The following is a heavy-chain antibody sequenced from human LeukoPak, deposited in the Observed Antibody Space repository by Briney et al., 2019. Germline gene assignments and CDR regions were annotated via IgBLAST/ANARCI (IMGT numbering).Heavy chain of an antibody. Sequence: WVSGISWNSGDLIYSDSVEGRFTISRDNAKNSLYLQMNSLRLEDMALYYCARRSGDRAFDIWGQGTMVTVSS. D-gene: IGHD3-10*01. CDR2: ISWNSGDL. CDR3: ARRSGDRAFDI. J-gene: IGHJ3*02. V-gene: IGHV3-9*03.